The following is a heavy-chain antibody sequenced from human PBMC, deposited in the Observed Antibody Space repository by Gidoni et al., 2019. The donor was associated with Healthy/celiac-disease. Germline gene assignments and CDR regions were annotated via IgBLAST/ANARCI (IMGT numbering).Heavy chain of an antibody. CDR2: IIPIFGTA. V-gene: IGHV1-69*01. CDR1: GGTFSSYA. D-gene: IGHD4-17*01. CDR3: ARGTGSVTTVVTGWFDP. Sequence: CKASGGTFSSYAISWVRQAPGQGLEWMGGIIPIFGTANYAQKCQGRVTITADESTSTAYMELSSLRSEDTAVYYCARGTGSVTTVVTGWFDPWGQGTLVTVSS. J-gene: IGHJ5*02.